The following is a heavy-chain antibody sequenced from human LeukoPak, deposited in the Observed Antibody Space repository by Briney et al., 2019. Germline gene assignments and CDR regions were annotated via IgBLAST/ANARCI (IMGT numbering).Heavy chain of an antibody. J-gene: IGHJ4*02. CDR2: ISGSGGST. Sequence: GGSLRLSCVASGFTFSSYAMSWVRQAPGKGLEWVSAISGSGGSTYYADSVKGRFTISRDNSKNTLYLQMNSLRAEDTAVYYCAKDLSLWFGELLQFDYWGQGTLVTVSS. CDR1: GFTFSSYA. CDR3: AKDLSLWFGELLQFDY. D-gene: IGHD3-10*01. V-gene: IGHV3-23*01.